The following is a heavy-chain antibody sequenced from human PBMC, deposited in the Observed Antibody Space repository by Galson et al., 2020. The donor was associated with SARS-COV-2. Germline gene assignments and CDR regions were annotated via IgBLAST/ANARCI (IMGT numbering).Heavy chain of an antibody. J-gene: IGHJ3*01. Sequence: SVKVSCKASGDTFNKYRVSWVRQAPGQGPEWMGGIIPISGTTDHAQKFRDRVTITADESTSSVYMDLSSLRSEDTAMYYCTRGYSNNFYGFDVWGQGTMVTVSS. CDR3: TRGYSNNFYGFDV. CDR1: GDTFNKYR. V-gene: IGHV1-69*13. CDR2: IIPISGTT. D-gene: IGHD6-13*01.